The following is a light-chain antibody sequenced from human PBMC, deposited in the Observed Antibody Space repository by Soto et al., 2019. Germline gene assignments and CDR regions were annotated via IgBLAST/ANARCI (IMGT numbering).Light chain of an antibody. V-gene: IGKV1-9*01. J-gene: IGKJ2*01. CDR2: AAS. CDR3: QQLNVNLL. Sequence: DIQLTQSPSSLSASIGDRVTITCRASQDIGSYLAWYQQKPGNAPKLLIYAASTLHSGVPSRFSGSGSGTDFTLTISSLQPEDFVTYYCQQLNVNLLFGQGTKLEIK. CDR1: QDIGSY.